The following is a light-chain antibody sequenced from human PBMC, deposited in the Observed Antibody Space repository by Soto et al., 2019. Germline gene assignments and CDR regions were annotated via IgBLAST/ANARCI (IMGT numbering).Light chain of an antibody. Sequence: EIVLTQSPGTLSLSVGERVTLSCRASQSVSSYLAWYQQTPGQAPRLLIYDTSNRATGTPDRFSGSGSGTDFTLTISRLEPEDFTVYYCQQYGSSPLTFGGGTRLAIK. J-gene: IGKJ5*01. CDR2: DTS. CDR1: QSVSSY. CDR3: QQYGSSPLT. V-gene: IGKV3-20*01.